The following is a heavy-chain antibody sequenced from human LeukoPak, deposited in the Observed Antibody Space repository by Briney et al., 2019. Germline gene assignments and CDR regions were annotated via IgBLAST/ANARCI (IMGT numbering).Heavy chain of an antibody. CDR2: INPNSGDT. D-gene: IGHD7-27*01. J-gene: IGHJ4*02. CDR1: GYTFTGYY. CDR3: ARDPHWGSAYYFDF. Sequence: ASVKVSCKASGYTFTGYYMHWVRQAPGQGLEWMGWINPNSGDTDYAQKFQGRVTLTMDTSINTAYMELSSLTSDDTAVYYCARDPHWGSAYYFDFWGQGTLVTVSS. V-gene: IGHV1-2*02.